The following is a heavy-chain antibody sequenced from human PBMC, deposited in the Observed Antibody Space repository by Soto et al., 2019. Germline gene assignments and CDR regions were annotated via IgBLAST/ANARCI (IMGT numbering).Heavy chain of an antibody. Sequence: GGSLRLSCAASGFTFSSYSMNWVRQALGKGLEWVSYISSSSSTIYYADSVKGRFTISRDNAKNSLYLQMNSLRDEDTAVYYCAREGNIAEARPGAFDIWGQGTMVTVSS. V-gene: IGHV3-48*02. CDR1: GFTFSSYS. CDR3: AREGNIAEARPGAFDI. D-gene: IGHD6-13*01. J-gene: IGHJ3*02. CDR2: ISSSSSTI.